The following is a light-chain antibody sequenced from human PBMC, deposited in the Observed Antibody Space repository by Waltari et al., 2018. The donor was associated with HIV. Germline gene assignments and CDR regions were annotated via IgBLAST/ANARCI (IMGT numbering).Light chain of an antibody. J-gene: IGKJ5*01. Sequence: EIVMLQSPATLSVSPGERATLSCRASQSVSSKLAWYQQKPGQAPRLLIYCASTRSTGIPGRFSGSESGTEFILTISSLQSEDCAVYYCQQYYKWPLTFGQGTRLEIK. CDR1: QSVSSK. V-gene: IGKV3D-15*01. CDR3: QQYYKWPLT. CDR2: CAS.